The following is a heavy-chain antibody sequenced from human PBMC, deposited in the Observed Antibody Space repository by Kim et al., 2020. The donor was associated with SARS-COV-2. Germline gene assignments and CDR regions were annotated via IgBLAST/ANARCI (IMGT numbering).Heavy chain of an antibody. D-gene: IGHD3-3*01. CDR1: GFTFSSHG. V-gene: IGHV3-30*18. CDR3: TKGGVVRWDYGVEF. J-gene: IGHJ6*02. CDR2: ISSDGSNK. Sequence: GGSLRLSCAASGFTFSSHGLHWVRQAPGKGLEWVAVISSDGSNKYYADSVKGRFTISRDNSKNTLYLQMNSLRAEDTAVYYCTKGGVVRWDYGVEFWGQG.